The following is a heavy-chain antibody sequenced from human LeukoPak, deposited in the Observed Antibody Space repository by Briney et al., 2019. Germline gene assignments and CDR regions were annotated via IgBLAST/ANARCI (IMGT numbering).Heavy chain of an antibody. Sequence: SVKVSCKASGGTFSSYAISWVRQAPGQGPEWMGGIIPIFGTANYAQKFQGRVTSTADESTSTAYMELSSLRSEDTAVYYCASVQQRPFDYWGQGTLVTVSS. D-gene: IGHD6-13*01. CDR2: IIPIFGTA. CDR3: ASVQQRPFDY. CDR1: GGTFSSYA. V-gene: IGHV1-69*01. J-gene: IGHJ4*02.